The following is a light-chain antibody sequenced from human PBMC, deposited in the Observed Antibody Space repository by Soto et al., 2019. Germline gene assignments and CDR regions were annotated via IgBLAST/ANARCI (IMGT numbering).Light chain of an antibody. V-gene: IGLV2-8*01. CDR2: EVN. Sequence: QSVLTQPPSASGSPGQSVTISCTGTSSDVGGYNLVSWYQQHPGKAPKLMIYEVNKRPSGVPDRFSGSKSGNTASLTVSGLQAEDEGDYYCSSYTSSTTPLFGGGTKLTVL. J-gene: IGLJ2*01. CDR1: SSDVGGYNL. CDR3: SSYTSSTTPL.